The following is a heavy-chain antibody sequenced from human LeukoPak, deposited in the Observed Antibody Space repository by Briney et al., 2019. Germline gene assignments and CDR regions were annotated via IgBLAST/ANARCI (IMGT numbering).Heavy chain of an antibody. J-gene: IGHJ4*02. D-gene: IGHD3-10*01. CDR3: ARIPYFVGSGSYPYYFDY. Sequence: PGGSLRLSCAASGFTFSSYEMNWVRQAPGKGLEWVSYISSSGSTIYYADSVKGRFTISRDNAKNSLYLQMNSLRAEDTAVYYCARIPYFVGSGSYPYYFDYWGQGTLVTVSS. CDR1: GFTFSSYE. CDR2: ISSSGSTI. V-gene: IGHV3-48*03.